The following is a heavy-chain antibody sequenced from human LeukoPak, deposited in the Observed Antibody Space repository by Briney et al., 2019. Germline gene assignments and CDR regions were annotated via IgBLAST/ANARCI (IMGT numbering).Heavy chain of an antibody. V-gene: IGHV3-66*01. Sequence: PGGSLRLSCAASGFTVSSNYMSWVRHAPGTGLEWDSVIYSGGSTYYADTVKGRFTISRDNSKNTLYLQMNGLRAEDTAGYYCASIYDSSGYGFDYWGQGTLVTVSS. CDR1: GFTVSSNY. CDR3: ASIYDSSGYGFDY. D-gene: IGHD3-22*01. J-gene: IGHJ4*02. CDR2: IYSGGST.